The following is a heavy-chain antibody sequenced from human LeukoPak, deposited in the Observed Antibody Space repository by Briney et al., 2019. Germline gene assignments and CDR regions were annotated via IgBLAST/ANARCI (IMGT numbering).Heavy chain of an antibody. CDR2: VRGNGYDT. J-gene: IGHJ3*02. D-gene: IGHD6-19*01. V-gene: IGHV3-23*01. CDR3: AKSRSVEDGFDI. Sequence: GGSLRLSCAASGFSFGSYAMSWVRQTPGKRLEWVSAVRGNGYDTYYANSVKGRFTISRDSSKTTLYLQMNGLRADDTAVYHCAKSRSVEDGFDIWGHGTMVTVSS. CDR1: GFSFGSYA.